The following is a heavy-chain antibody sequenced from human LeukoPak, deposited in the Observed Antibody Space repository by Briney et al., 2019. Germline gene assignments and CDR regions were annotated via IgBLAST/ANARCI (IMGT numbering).Heavy chain of an antibody. CDR2: VSGGGSRT. CDR3: AKDYGRGYSYGYFDY. CDR1: GFTFSNYA. Sequence: SGGSLRLSCAASGFTFSNYAMSWVRQAPEKGLEWVSAVSGGGSRTYYADSVKGRFTISTDSSKNTLYLQMSSLRAEDTALYYCAKDYGRGYSYGYFDYWGQGTLVSVSS. J-gene: IGHJ4*02. V-gene: IGHV3-23*01. D-gene: IGHD5-18*01.